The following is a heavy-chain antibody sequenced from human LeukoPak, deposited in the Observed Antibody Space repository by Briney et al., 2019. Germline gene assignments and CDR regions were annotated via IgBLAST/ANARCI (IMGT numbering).Heavy chain of an antibody. Sequence: SETLSLTCTVSGGSISSSSYYWGWIRQPPGKGLEWIGYIYYSGSTNYKPSVKSRVTISVDTSKNQFSLKLSSVTAADTAVYYCARGGYYGSGNDFRFDPWGQGTLVTVSS. J-gene: IGHJ5*02. V-gene: IGHV4-61*05. CDR2: IYYSGST. D-gene: IGHD3-10*01. CDR3: ARGGYYGSGNDFRFDP. CDR1: GGSISSSSYY.